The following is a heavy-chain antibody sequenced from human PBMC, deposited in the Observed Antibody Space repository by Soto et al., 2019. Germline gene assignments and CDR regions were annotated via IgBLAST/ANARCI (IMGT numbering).Heavy chain of an antibody. D-gene: IGHD3-3*01. Sequence: PGGSLRLSCAAYGFTVSSNYMSWVRQAPGKGLEWVSVIYSGGSTYYAESVKGRFTISRDNSKNTLYLQMNSLRAEDTAVYYCARDRAYYDFWGGYSNWFDPWGQGTLVTVS. CDR3: ARDRAYYDFWGGYSNWFDP. CDR2: IYSGGST. V-gene: IGHV3-53*01. J-gene: IGHJ5*02. CDR1: GFTVSSNY.